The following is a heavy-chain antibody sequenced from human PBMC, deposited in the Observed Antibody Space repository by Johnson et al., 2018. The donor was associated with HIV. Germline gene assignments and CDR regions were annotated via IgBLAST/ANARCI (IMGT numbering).Heavy chain of an antibody. V-gene: IGHV3-30*02. D-gene: IGHD3-22*01. CDR1: GFTFSTYG. CDR2: IRYDGDNE. J-gene: IGHJ3*02. Sequence: QLVESGGGVVPPGGSLRLSCAASGFTFSTYGMYWVRQATGKGLEWVAFIRYDGDNEYYGDSVKGRFTISRDNSKNTLYLQMNSLRAEDTAVYYCAREWLYDAFDIWGQGTMVSVSS. CDR3: AREWLYDAFDI.